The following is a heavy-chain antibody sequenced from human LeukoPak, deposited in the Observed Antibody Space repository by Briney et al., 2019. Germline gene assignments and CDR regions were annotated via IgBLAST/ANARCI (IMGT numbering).Heavy chain of an antibody. D-gene: IGHD4-17*01. CDR1: GGSISSSNW. CDR3: ARDDYGDYVFRF. CDR2: IYHSGST. J-gene: IGHJ4*02. Sequence: PSGTLSLTCAVSGGSISSSNWWSWVRQPPGKGXXXIGEIYHSGSTNYNPSLKSRVTISVDKSKNQFSLKLSSVTAADTAVYYCARDDYGDYVFRFWGQGTLVTVSS. V-gene: IGHV4-4*02.